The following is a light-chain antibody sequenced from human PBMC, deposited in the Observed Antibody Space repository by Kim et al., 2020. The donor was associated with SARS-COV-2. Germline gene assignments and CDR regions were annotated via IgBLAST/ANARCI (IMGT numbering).Light chain of an antibody. CDR2: DNV. J-gene: IGLJ3*02. V-gene: IGLV1-40*01. CDR1: TSNLGAGYD. Sequence: QSVLTQPPSVSGAPGQRVTISCTGSTSNLGAGYDVHWYQLLPGTAPKLLIYDNVNRPSGFPDRFSGSKSGTSASLAITGLQAGDEADYYCQSYDRSLSGSVFGGGTQLTVL. CDR3: QSYDRSLSGSV.